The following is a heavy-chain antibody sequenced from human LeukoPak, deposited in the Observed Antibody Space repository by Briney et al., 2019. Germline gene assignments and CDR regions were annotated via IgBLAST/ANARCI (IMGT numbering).Heavy chain of an antibody. J-gene: IGHJ4*02. CDR3: ARDSVVGDY. Sequence: GGSLRLSCAASGLIVSSNYMTWVRQAPGKGLEWVSSISSSSSYIYYADSVKGRFTISRDNAKNSLYLQMNSLRAEDTAVYYCARDSVVGDYWGQGTLVTVSS. CDR2: ISSSSSYI. V-gene: IGHV3-21*01. CDR1: GLIVSSNY. D-gene: IGHD2-15*01.